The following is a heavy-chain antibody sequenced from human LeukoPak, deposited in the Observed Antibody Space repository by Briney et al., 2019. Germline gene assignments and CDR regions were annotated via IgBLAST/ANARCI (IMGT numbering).Heavy chain of an antibody. CDR2: INSDGNNR. D-gene: IGHD6-13*01. Sequence: PGGSLRLSCAASGFTFSSYWMHWVRQAPGKGLLWVSLINSDGNNRGYADSVKGRFTVSRDNAKNTLYLQMNSLRAEDTAVYYCARDVGYSISLGGQGTLVTVSS. CDR1: GFTFSSYW. J-gene: IGHJ4*02. CDR3: ARDVGYSISL. V-gene: IGHV3-74*01.